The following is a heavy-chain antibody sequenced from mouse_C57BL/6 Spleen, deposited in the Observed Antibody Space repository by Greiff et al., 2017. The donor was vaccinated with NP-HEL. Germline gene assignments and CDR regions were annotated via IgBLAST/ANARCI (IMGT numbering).Heavy chain of an antibody. CDR3: TTEDGSRYFDV. D-gene: IGHD1-1*01. V-gene: IGHV14-4*01. CDR2: IDPENGDT. J-gene: IGHJ1*03. CDR1: GFNIKDDY. Sequence: EVQLQQSGAELVRPGASVKLSCTASGFNIKDDYMHWVKQRPEQGLEWIGWIDPENGDTEYASKFQGKATITAETSSNTAYLQLSSLTSEDTAVYYCTTEDGSRYFDVWGTGTTVTVSS.